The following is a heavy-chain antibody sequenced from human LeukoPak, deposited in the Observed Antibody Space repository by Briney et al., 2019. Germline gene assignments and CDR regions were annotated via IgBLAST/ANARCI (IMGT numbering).Heavy chain of an antibody. J-gene: IGHJ4*02. CDR2: ISYDGSNK. V-gene: IGHV3-30-3*01. CDR1: GFTFSSYA. CDR3: ARAESGNGLFDY. D-gene: IGHD3-3*01. Sequence: GGSLRLSCAASGFTFSSYAMHWVRQAPGKGLEWVAVISYDGSNKYYADSVKGRFTISRDNSKNTLYLQMNSLRAEDTAVYYCARAESGNGLFDYWGQGTLVTVSS.